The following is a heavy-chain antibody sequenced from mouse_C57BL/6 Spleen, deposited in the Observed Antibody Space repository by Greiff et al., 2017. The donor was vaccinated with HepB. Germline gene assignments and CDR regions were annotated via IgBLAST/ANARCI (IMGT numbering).Heavy chain of an antibody. CDR3: TRGDWDPAMDY. CDR1: GYTFTDYE. V-gene: IGHV1-15*01. D-gene: IGHD4-1*01. J-gene: IGHJ4*01. Sequence: QVQLQQSGAELVRPGASVTLSCKASGYTFTDYEMHWVKQTPVHGLEWIGAIDPETGGTAYNQKFKGKAILTADKSSSTAYMELRSLTSEDSAVYYCTRGDWDPAMDYWGQGTSVTVSS. CDR2: IDPETGGT.